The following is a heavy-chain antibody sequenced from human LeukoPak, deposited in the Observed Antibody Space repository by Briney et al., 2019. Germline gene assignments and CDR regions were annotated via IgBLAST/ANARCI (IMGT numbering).Heavy chain of an antibody. CDR1: GGTFSSYA. Sequence: SVKVSCKASGGTFSSYAISWVRQAPGRGLEWMGGIIPIFGTANYAQKFQGRVTITTDESTSTAYMELSSLRSEDTAVYYCARDKDYGGNFGTFDYWGQGTLVTVSS. V-gene: IGHV1-69*05. CDR3: ARDKDYGGNFGTFDY. CDR2: IIPIFGTA. D-gene: IGHD4-23*01. J-gene: IGHJ4*02.